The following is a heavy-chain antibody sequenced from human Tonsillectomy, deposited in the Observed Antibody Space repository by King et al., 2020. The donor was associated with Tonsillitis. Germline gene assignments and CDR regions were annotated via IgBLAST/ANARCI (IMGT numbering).Heavy chain of an antibody. CDR3: AKVWEWLDRGTDAFDL. CDR1: GFSFSSYA. D-gene: IGHD6-19*01. J-gene: IGHJ3*01. V-gene: IGHV3-23*01. CDR2: ISITGTT. Sequence: VQLLESGGGLVQPGGSLRLSCAASGFSFSSYAMSWVRQAPGKGLDWVSGISITGTTYYADSAKGRFTISRDNPKNTLYLQMNSLRVEDSAVYYCAKVWEWLDRGTDAFDLWGQGTMVTVAS.